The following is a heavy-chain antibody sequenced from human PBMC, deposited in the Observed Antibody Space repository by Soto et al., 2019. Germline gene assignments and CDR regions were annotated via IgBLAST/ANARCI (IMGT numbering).Heavy chain of an antibody. V-gene: IGHV4-34*01. Sequence: QVQLQQWGAGLLKPSETLSLTCAVYGGSFSGYDWSWIRQPPGKGLEWIGEINHSGSTNYNPSLKSRVTISVDTSKNHFSLKLSSVTAADTAVYYCARVARGVPWVRAFDYWGQGTLVTVSS. CDR2: INHSGST. D-gene: IGHD3-10*01. J-gene: IGHJ4*02. CDR1: GGSFSGYD. CDR3: ARVARGVPWVRAFDY.